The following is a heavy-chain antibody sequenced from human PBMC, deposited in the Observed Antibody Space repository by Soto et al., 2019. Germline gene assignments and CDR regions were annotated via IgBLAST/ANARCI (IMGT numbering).Heavy chain of an antibody. Sequence: EVQLVESGGGLVQPGGSLRLSCAASGFTFSGYWMIWVRQAPGTGLEWVANIDQDGTEKYYVDSVKGRFTISRDNSKNSLYLQLNSLRAEDKAVYYCARDRSGDADYWGQGTLVTVSS. CDR2: IDQDGTEK. V-gene: IGHV3-7*05. CDR1: GFTFSGYW. J-gene: IGHJ4*02. CDR3: ARDRSGDADY.